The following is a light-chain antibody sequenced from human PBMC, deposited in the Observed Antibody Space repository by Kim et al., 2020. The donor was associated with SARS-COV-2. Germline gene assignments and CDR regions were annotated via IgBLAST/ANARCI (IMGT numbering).Light chain of an antibody. CDR2: GKN. CDR3: NARDSNDNVV. V-gene: IGLV3-19*01. CDR1: SRRSYY. J-gene: IGLJ2*01. Sequence: VALGQTVRITCQGDSRRSYYASWSQKKPGQATLLVIYGKNNRPSGIPDRFSGSSSGNTASLTITGTQAGDEADYYCNARDSNDNVVFGGGTQLTVL.